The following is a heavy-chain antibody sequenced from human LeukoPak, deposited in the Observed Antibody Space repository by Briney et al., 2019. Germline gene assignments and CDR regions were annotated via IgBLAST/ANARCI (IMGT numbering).Heavy chain of an antibody. V-gene: IGHV3-23*01. J-gene: IGHJ4*02. CDR1: GFTFSSYA. CDR2: FSGSGGST. Sequence: GGSLRLSCAASGFTFSSYAMSWVRQAPGKGLEWVSSFSGSGGSTYYADSVKGRFTISRDNAKNSLYLQMNSLRAEDTAVYYCARDMGIVTGYYVDYWGQGTLVTVSS. D-gene: IGHD3-9*01. CDR3: ARDMGIVTGYYVDY.